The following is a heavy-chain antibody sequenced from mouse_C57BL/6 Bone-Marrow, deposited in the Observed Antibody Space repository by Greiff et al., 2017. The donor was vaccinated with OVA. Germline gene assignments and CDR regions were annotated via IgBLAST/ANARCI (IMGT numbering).Heavy chain of an antibody. V-gene: IGHV1-61*01. Sequence: QVQLQQPGAELVRPGSSVKLSCKASGYTFTSYWMEWVKQRPGQGLEWIGNIYPSDSETHYNQKFKDKATLTVDKSSSTAYMQLSILTSEDSAVYYCARHWFAYWGKGTLVTVSA. CDR3: ARHWFAY. J-gene: IGHJ3*01. CDR1: GYTFTSYW. CDR2: IYPSDSET.